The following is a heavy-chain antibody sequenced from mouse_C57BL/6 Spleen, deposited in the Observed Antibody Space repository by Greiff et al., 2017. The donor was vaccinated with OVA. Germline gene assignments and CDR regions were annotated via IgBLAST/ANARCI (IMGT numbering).Heavy chain of an antibody. CDR2: IDPETGGT. J-gene: IGHJ2*01. V-gene: IGHV1-15*01. D-gene: IGHD1-1*01. Sequence: VKLVESGAELVRPGASVTLSCKASGYTFTDYEMHWVKQTPVHGLEWIGAIDPETGGTAYNQKFKGKAILTADKSSSTAYMELRSLTSEDSAVYYCTSGGGSTPFDYWGQGTTLTVSS. CDR1: GYTFTDYE. CDR3: TSGGGSTPFDY.